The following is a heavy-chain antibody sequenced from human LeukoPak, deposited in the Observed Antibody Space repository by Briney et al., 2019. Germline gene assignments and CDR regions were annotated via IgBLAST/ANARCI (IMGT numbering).Heavy chain of an antibody. V-gene: IGHV3-30*18. J-gene: IGHJ6*02. Sequence: GGSLRLSCAASGFTFSSYGMHWVRQAPGKGLEWVAVISYDGSNKYYADSVKGRFTISRDNSKNTLYLQMNSLRAEDTAVYCCAKDRTPSSYYYYGMDVWGQGTTVTVSS. D-gene: IGHD2-15*01. CDR3: AKDRTPSSYYYYGMDV. CDR1: GFTFSSYG. CDR2: ISYDGSNK.